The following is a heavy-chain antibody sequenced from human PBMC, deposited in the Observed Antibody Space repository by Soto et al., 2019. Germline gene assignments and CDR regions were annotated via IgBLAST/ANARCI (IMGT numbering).Heavy chain of an antibody. CDR1: GFTFSSYA. CDR2: ISGSGGST. D-gene: IGHD3-3*01. V-gene: IGHV3-23*01. CDR3: AKDLYYDLWSGYYTPQIGMDV. J-gene: IGHJ6*02. Sequence: GSLRLSCAASGFTFSSYAMSWVRQAPGKGLEWVPAISGSGGSTYYADSVKGRFTISRDNSKNTLYLQMNSLRAEDTAVYYCAKDLYYDLWSGYYTPQIGMDVWGQGTTVTVSS.